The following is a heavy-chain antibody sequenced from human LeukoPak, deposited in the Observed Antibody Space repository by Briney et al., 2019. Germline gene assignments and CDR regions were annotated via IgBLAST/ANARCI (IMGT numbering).Heavy chain of an antibody. CDR2: INHSGST. V-gene: IGHV4-34*01. CDR3: ARGLDMRDIVVVPAAPHFDY. D-gene: IGHD2-2*01. Sequence: SETLSLTCAVYGGSFSGYYWSWIRQPPGKGLEWIGEINHSGSTNYNPSLKSRVTISVDTSKNQFSLKLSSVTAADTAVYYCARGLDMRDIVVVPAAPHFDYWGQGTLVTVPS. J-gene: IGHJ4*02. CDR1: GGSFSGYY.